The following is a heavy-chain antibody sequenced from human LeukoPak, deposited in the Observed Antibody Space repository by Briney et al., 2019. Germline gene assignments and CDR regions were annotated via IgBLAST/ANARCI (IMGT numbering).Heavy chain of an antibody. CDR3: AREASVYCSGGSCGWFDP. D-gene: IGHD2-15*01. V-gene: IGHV1-69*04. CDR1: GGTFSSYA. CDR2: IIPILGIA. Sequence: SVKVSCKASGGTFSSYAISWVRQAPGQGLEWMGRIIPILGIANYAQKFQGRVTITADKSTSTAYMELSSLRSEDTAVYYCAREASVYCSGGSCGWFDPWGQGTLVTVSS. J-gene: IGHJ5*02.